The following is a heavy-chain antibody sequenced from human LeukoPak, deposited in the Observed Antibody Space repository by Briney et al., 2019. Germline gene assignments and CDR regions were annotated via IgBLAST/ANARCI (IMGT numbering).Heavy chain of an antibody. CDR3: ARGRIVVVPAAIRGSYYYYGMDV. J-gene: IGHJ6*02. CDR1: GGSSSGYY. V-gene: IGHV4-34*01. Sequence: KPSETLSLTCAVYGGSSSGYYWSWIRQPPGKGLEWIGEINHSGSTNYNPSLKSRVTISVDTSKNQFSLKLSSVTAADTAVYYCARGRIVVVPAAIRGSYYYYGMDVWGQGTTVTVSS. D-gene: IGHD2-2*02. CDR2: INHSGST.